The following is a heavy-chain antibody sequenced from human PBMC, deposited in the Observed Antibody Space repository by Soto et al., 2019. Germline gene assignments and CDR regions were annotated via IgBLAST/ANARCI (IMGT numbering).Heavy chain of an antibody. CDR2: ISYDGSNK. Sequence: GGSLRLSCAASGFTFSSYAMHWVRQAPGKGLEWVAVISYDGSNKYYADSVKGRFTISRDNSKNTLYLQMNSLRAEDTAVYYCARDASLSWELLTYFDYWGQGTLVTVSS. CDR3: ARDASLSWELLTYFDY. CDR1: GFTFSSYA. V-gene: IGHV3-30-3*01. D-gene: IGHD1-26*01. J-gene: IGHJ4*02.